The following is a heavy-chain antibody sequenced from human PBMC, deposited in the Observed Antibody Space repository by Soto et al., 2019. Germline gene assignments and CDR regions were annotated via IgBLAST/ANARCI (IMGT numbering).Heavy chain of an antibody. CDR3: EKEDAPYDILPAPQAPPY. D-gene: IGHD3-9*01. CDR1: GFTFSSYA. Sequence: GGSLRLSCAASGFTFSSYAMSWVRQAPGKGLEWVSAISGSGGSTYYADYVKGRFTISRDNSKNTLYLQMNSLRAEDTAVYYCEKEDAPYDILPAPQAPPYWGQGTLVPVSS. J-gene: IGHJ4*02. CDR2: ISGSGGST. V-gene: IGHV3-23*01.